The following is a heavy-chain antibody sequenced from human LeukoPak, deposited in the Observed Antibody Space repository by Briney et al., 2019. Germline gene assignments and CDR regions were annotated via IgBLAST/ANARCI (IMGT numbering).Heavy chain of an antibody. D-gene: IGHD5-12*01. J-gene: IGHJ5*02. CDR2: INHSGST. CDR3: ARQIRWLRYWFDP. Sequence: SQTLSLTCTVSGTSISSGLHYWSWIRQPPGKGLEWIGEINHSGSTNYNPSLKSRVTISVDTSKNQFSLKLSSVTAADTAVYYCARQIRWLRYWFDPWGQGTLVTVSS. V-gene: IGHV4-34*01. CDR1: GTSISSGLHY.